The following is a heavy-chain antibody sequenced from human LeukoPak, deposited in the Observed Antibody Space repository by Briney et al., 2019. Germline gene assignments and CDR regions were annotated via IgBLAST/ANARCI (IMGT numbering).Heavy chain of an antibody. Sequence: ASVTVSCTTSGYTFTNYLIHWVRQAPGLGHEWMGIINPRRGSTRYAQKSQDRVVVTRDTSTSTVYMELSSLRSDDTAVYYCTREGAAEAKNFDYWGQGTLVTVSS. D-gene: IGHD6-13*01. J-gene: IGHJ4*02. V-gene: IGHV1-46*01. CDR2: INPRRGST. CDR3: TREGAAEAKNFDY. CDR1: GYTFTNYL.